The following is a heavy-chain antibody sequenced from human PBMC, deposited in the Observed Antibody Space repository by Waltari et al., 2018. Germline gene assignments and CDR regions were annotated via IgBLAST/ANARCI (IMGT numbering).Heavy chain of an antibody. CDR2: INHDGGT. Sequence: QVQLQQWSAGLLKPSETLSLTCAVYGGSFSGYYWTWIRQPPGRGLEWIGEINHDGGTSYNPSLKNRAPISVDTAKNQLSLILNSVTAADTAVYYCAIRRCSVTNCYMRNWFDPWGQGILVTVSS. CDR3: AIRRCSVTNCYMRNWFDP. V-gene: IGHV4-34*01. J-gene: IGHJ5*02. D-gene: IGHD2-2*02. CDR1: GGSFSGYY.